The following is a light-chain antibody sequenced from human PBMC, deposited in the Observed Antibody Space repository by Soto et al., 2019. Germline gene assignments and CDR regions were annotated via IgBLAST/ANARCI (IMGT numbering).Light chain of an antibody. Sequence: EIVLTHSRATLSVSPGERATLSCRASQSVNQKLGWYQQKPGQAPRLLIYVASYRATGIPARFSGSGSGTDGTLTVSNLQAEDFAVYYCQQFNNWQRTVAQGTKVDIK. CDR1: QSVNQK. CDR3: QQFNNWQRT. J-gene: IGKJ2*02. V-gene: IGKV3-15*01. CDR2: VAS.